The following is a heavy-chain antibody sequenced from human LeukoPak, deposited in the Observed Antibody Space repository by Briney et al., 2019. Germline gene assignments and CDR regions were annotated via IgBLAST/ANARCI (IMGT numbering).Heavy chain of an antibody. J-gene: IGHJ4*02. CDR3: VRVSVCPRCHFDY. CDR1: GCSISSYD. V-gene: IGHV3-33*08. Sequence: GGTLTLSCAASGCSISSYDMQCVLRAPPKGLLGGAGIGHDRGSKYYADSLKGRFTISVDNSKNTLSLQMNTLTADDTAVYYCVRVSVCPRCHFDYWRQGGLVTVSS. CDR2: IGHDRGSK. D-gene: IGHD2-8*01.